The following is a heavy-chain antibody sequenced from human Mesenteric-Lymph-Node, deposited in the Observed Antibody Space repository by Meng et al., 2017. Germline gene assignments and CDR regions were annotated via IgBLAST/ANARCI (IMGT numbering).Heavy chain of an antibody. CDR2: MWSDGSNE. V-gene: IGHV3-33*01. Sequence: GESLKISCVASGLTFTSHGIHWVRQAPGKGLEWVGIMWSDGSNEYSADSVKGRFTISRDNSKNTLYLQINSLRAEDTAVYYCARDRETRRMDLWGQGTMVTVSS. CDR3: ARDRETRRMDL. J-gene: IGHJ6*02. CDR1: GLTFTSHG. D-gene: IGHD1-26*01.